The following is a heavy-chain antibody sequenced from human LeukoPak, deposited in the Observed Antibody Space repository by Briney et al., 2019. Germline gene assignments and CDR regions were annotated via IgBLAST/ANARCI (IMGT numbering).Heavy chain of an antibody. Sequence: GGSLRLSCAASGFTFSSYEMNWVRQAPGKGLEWVSYISSSGPTIYYADSVKGRFTISRDNSKNTLHLQMNSLRADDTALYYCAKGALAAAGSGFDYWGQGTLVTVSS. D-gene: IGHD6-13*01. CDR1: GFTFSSYE. V-gene: IGHV3-48*03. CDR3: AKGALAAAGSGFDY. CDR2: ISSSGPTI. J-gene: IGHJ4*02.